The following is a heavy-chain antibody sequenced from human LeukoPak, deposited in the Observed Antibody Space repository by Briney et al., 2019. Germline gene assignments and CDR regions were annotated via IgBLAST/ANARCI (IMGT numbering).Heavy chain of an antibody. CDR2: INTDGSST. D-gene: IGHD5-12*01. CDR1: GFTFSNYW. V-gene: IGHV3-74*01. CDR3: ARADTYSWYGS. J-gene: IGHJ5*02. Sequence: PGGSLRLSCAASGFTFSNYWMHWVRQAPGKGLVWVSRINTDGSSTSYADSVEGRFVISRDNDKNSLSLQMNSPRVEDTAVYYCARADTYSWYGSWGQGTLVTVSS.